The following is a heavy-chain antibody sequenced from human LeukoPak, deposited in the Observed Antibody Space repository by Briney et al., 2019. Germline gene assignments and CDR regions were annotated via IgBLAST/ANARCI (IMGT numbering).Heavy chain of an antibody. J-gene: IGHJ6*04. CDR2: IRYDGSKK. CDR3: AKARAYGSGSPPVD. D-gene: IGHD3-10*01. V-gene: IGHV3-30*02. CDR1: GFTFSSYG. Sequence: GGSLRLSCAASGFTFSSYGMHWVRQAPGKGLEWVTFIRYDGSKKYYADSVKGRFTISRDNSKNSLYLQMNSLRTEDTALYYCAKARAYGSGSPPVDWGKGTTVTISS.